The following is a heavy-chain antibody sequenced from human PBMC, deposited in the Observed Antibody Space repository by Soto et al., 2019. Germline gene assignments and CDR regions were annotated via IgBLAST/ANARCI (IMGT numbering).Heavy chain of an antibody. V-gene: IGHV3-48*02. CDR2: ISSGSLSI. D-gene: IGHD3-16*01. Sequence: GGSLRLSCAASGFTFSRYTMNWVRQTPGKGLEWVSYISSGSLSIYYADSVKGRFTVSRDNAKNSLFLQMNSLGDEDTAVYYCARGGSSSDNGMDVWGQGTTVTVXS. CDR1: GFTFSRYT. J-gene: IGHJ6*02. CDR3: ARGGSSSDNGMDV.